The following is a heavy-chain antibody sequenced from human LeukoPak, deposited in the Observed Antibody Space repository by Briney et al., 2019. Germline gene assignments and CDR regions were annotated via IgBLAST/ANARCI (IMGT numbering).Heavy chain of an antibody. D-gene: IGHD3-22*01. CDR2: IYYSGST. CDR3: AKRRYYYDSRGLTTYYFDY. CDR1: GGSISSYY. Sequence: SETLSLTCTVSGGSISSYYWSWIRQPPGKGLEWIGYIYYSGSTNYNPSLKSRVTISVDTSKNQFSLKLSSVIAADTAVYYCAKRRYYYDSRGLTTYYFDYWGQGTLVTVSS. V-gene: IGHV4-59*01. J-gene: IGHJ4*02.